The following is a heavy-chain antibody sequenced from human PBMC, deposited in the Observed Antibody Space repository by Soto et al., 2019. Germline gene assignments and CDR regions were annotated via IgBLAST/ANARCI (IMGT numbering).Heavy chain of an antibody. J-gene: IGHJ3*02. D-gene: IGHD3-16*01. CDR2: ISSSGSSI. CDR1: AFTFSSYE. CDR3: ARISGWRIGGFGGAFDI. V-gene: IGHV3-48*03. Sequence: GGSLRLSCAASAFTFSSYEMNWVRQAPGKGLEWISYISSSGSSIHYADSVKGRFTISRDNAKNSLYLQMNSLRAEDTAVYYCARISGWRIGGFGGAFDIWGQGTMVTVSS.